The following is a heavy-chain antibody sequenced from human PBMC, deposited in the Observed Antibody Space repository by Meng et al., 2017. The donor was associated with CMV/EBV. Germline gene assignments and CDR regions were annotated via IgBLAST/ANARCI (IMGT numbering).Heavy chain of an antibody. Sequence: GESLKISCAASGFTFSSYAMHWVRQAPGKGLEWVAVISYDGSNKYYADSVKGRFTISRDNSKNTLYLQMNSLRAEDTAVYYCAKASMDYSNYAGYFDYWGQGTLVTVSS. CDR2: ISYDGSNK. V-gene: IGHV3-30*04. CDR3: AKASMDYSNYAGYFDY. CDR1: GFTFSSYA. D-gene: IGHD4-11*01. J-gene: IGHJ4*02.